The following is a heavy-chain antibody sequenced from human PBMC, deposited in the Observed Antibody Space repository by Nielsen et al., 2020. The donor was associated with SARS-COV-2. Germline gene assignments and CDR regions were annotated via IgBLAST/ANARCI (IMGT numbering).Heavy chain of an antibody. CDR2: INHSGIT. Sequence: GSLRLSCGVFGDSISSQTWWSWIRQAPGKGLEWIGEINHSGITNDNPSLKSRVTMSIDTSKNQFSLRLSPVTAADTAIYYCAGTLMIFGVVPTFDFWGQGTPVTVSS. CDR3: AGTLMIFGVVPTFDF. J-gene: IGHJ4*02. CDR1: GDSISSQTW. V-gene: IGHV4-4*02. D-gene: IGHD3-3*01.